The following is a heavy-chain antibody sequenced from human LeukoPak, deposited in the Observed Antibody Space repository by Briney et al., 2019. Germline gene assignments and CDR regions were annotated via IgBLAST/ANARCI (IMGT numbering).Heavy chain of an antibody. J-gene: IGHJ5*02. D-gene: IGHD2-2*01. CDR3: ARMGVVVPAATGWFDP. V-gene: IGHV4-59*12. Sequence: PSETLSLTCTVSNGSISNYYWNWIRQPPGKGLEWIGFIYYSGSTNYNPSLKSRVTISVDTSKNQFSLKLSSVTAADTAVYYCARMGVVVPAATGWFDPWGQGTLVTVSS. CDR2: IYYSGST. CDR1: NGSISNYY.